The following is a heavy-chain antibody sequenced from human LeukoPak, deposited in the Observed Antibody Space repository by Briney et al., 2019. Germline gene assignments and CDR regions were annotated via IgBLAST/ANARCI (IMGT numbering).Heavy chain of an antibody. D-gene: IGHD6-13*01. Sequence: PGGSLRLSCAASGFTFSDYYMSWIRQAPGKGLEWVSYISSSGSTIYYADSVKGRFTISRDNAKNSLYLQMNSLRAEDTAVYYCARGASSSWRFSYYYYYMDVWGKGTTVTVSS. J-gene: IGHJ6*03. CDR3: ARGASSSWRFSYYYYYMDV. CDR2: ISSSGSTI. V-gene: IGHV3-11*04. CDR1: GFTFSDYY.